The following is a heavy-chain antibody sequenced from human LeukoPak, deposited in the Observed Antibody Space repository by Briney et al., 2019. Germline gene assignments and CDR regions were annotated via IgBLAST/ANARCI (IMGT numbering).Heavy chain of an antibody. J-gene: IGHJ6*02. Sequence: GGSLRLSCAVSGFTVSTKYMTWVRQAPGKGLKWVSVIYSAGNTFYADSVKGRFIISRDDSKNTVYLQMNSLRAEDTAVYYCAKDLIVLMVYESLIGYYGMDVWGQGTTVTVSS. CDR2: IYSAGNT. D-gene: IGHD2-8*01. V-gene: IGHV3-66*01. CDR1: GFTVSTKY. CDR3: AKDLIVLMVYESLIGYYGMDV.